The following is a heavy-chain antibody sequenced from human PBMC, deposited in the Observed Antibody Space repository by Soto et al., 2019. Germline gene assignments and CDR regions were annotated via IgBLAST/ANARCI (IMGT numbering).Heavy chain of an antibody. CDR1: GGTFSDHA. Sequence: QVQLVQSGAEVKMPGSSVKVSCKASGGTFSDHAISWVRQAPGQGLEWMGGIIPIFGTVNYAQKFQGRVTITADESTSTAYMALSSLRSEDMAVYYCARERGSGSYYKVGYYYYGTDVWGQGTTVTVS. CDR3: ARERGSGSYYKVGYYYYGTDV. CDR2: IIPIFGTV. J-gene: IGHJ6*02. V-gene: IGHV1-69*01. D-gene: IGHD3-10*01.